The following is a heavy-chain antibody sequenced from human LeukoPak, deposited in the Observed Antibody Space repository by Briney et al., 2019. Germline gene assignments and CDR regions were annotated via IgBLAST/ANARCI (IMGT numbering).Heavy chain of an antibody. CDR3: ARGLSPRRVVWFDP. V-gene: IGHV1-8*01. CDR2: MNPNSGNT. Sequence: ASVKVSCKASGYTFTSHDINWVRQATGQGLEWMGWMNPNSGNTGYAQKFQGRVTMTRNTSISTAYMELSSLRSEDTAVYYCARGLSPRRVVWFDPWGQGTLVTVSS. D-gene: IGHD2-15*01. J-gene: IGHJ5*02. CDR1: GYTFTSHD.